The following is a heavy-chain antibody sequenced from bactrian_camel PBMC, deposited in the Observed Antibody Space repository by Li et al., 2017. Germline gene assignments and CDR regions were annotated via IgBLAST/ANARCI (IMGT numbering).Heavy chain of an antibody. CDR1: VKLETDNC. CDR3: AAGHWGGTCMLEDWSYNW. Sequence: HVQLVESGGGSVQSGGSLTLSCAISVKLETDNCVGWFRHSPGKEREGVASIYTGDGTTYYSDSAKGRFTISHDNEKNTLFLQMNNLKPEDTAMYSCAAGHWGGTCMLEDWSYNWWGQGTQVTVS. D-gene: IGHD1*01. CDR2: IYTGDGTT. V-gene: IGHV3S54*01. J-gene: IGHJ4*01.